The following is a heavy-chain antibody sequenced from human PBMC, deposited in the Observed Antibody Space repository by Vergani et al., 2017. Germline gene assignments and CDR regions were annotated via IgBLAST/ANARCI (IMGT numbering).Heavy chain of an antibody. Sequence: EVQLVESGGGLVQPGGSLRLSCAASGFTFSSYWMSWVRQAPGKGRGWVANIKQDGSEKYYVDSVKGRFTLSRDNAKNSLYLQMNSLRAEDTAVYYCARAGDFGSGYYGDYWGQGTLVTVYS. V-gene: IGHV3-7*03. CDR1: GFTFSSYW. J-gene: IGHJ4*02. D-gene: IGHD3-3*01. CDR3: ARAGDFGSGYYGDY. CDR2: IKQDGSEK.